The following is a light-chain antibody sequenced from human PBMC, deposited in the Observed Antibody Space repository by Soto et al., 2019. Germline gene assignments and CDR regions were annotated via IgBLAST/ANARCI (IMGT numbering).Light chain of an antibody. Sequence: ALTQPASVSGSPGQSITISCTGTSSDVGLYNYVSWYRHLPGKAPELIIYDVSNRPSGVSNRFSGSKSANTASLTISGLQAEDEADYYCNSYTSSGTYVFGTGTKLTVL. CDR3: NSYTSSGTYV. CDR2: DVS. V-gene: IGLV2-14*03. CDR1: SSDVGLYNY. J-gene: IGLJ1*01.